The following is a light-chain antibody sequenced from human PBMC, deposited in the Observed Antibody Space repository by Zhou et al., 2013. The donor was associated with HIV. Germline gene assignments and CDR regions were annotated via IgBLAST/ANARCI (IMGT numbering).Light chain of an antibody. V-gene: IGKV3-20*01. CDR1: QTISSNY. Sequence: EIVLTQSPGTLSLSPGERATLSCRASQTISSNYLAWYQQRPGQAPRLLIYGASSRATGIPARFSGSGSGTDFTLTITSLEPEDFAVYYCQQGSSWPPRITFGPGTKVDIK. CDR2: GAS. CDR3: QQGSSWPPRIT. J-gene: IGKJ3*01.